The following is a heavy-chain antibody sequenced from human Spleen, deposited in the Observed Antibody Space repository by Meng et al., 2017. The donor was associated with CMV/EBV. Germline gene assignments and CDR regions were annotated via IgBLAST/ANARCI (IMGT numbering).Heavy chain of an antibody. V-gene: IGHV3-23*01. D-gene: IGHD2-2*01. J-gene: IGHJ5*02. CDR1: GSTFSSYA. CDR3: AKAQGERDGVPASNWFDP. CDR2: ISGSGGST. Sequence: GGSLRLSCAASGSTFSSYAMSWVRQAPGKGLEWVSAISGSGGSTYYADSVKGRFTISRDNSKNTLYLQMNSLRAEDTAVYYCAKAQGERDGVPASNWFDPWGQGTLVTVSS.